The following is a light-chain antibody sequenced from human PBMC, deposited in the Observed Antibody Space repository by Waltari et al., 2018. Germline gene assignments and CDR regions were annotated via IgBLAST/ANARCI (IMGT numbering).Light chain of an antibody. CDR2: DVV. J-gene: IGLJ1*01. CDR1: IRDVGGYKS. V-gene: IGLV2-14*03. Sequence: QSALTQPASVSGSPGQSINISCTGTIRDVGGYKSVSWYQQHPGDVPRLLIYDVVKRPAGGSSRFSGSKSDNTARLTISGLQAADDAHYYCSSFTSSSSCGFGSGTKVTV. CDR3: SSFTSSSSCG.